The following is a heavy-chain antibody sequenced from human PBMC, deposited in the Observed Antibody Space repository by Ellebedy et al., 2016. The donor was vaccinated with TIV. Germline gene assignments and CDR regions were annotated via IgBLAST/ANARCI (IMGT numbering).Heavy chain of an antibody. CDR2: IYAGGST. D-gene: IGHD3-10*01. V-gene: IGHV3-53*01. J-gene: IGHJ1*01. CDR1: AFTFSSYD. CDR3: ARGRPNYGDFPS. Sequence: GGSLRLXXEASAFTFSSYDMSWVRQAPGKWLEWVSVIYAGGSTYYADSVRGRFTISRDNSNNIVYLQMDSMRAEDTALYYCARGRPNYGDFPSWGQGTLVTVSS.